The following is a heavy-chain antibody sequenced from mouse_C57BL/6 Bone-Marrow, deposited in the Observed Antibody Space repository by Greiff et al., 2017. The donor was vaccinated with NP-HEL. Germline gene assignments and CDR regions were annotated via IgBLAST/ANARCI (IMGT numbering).Heavy chain of an antibody. CDR2: ISDGGSYT. Sequence: DVKLVESGGGLVKPGGSLKLSCAASGFTFSSYAMSWVRQTPEKRLEWVATISDGGSYTYYPDNVKGRFTISRDNAKNNLYLQMSHLKSEDTAMYYCARVYDGYPYYFDYWGQGTTLTVSS. D-gene: IGHD2-3*01. CDR1: GFTFSSYA. V-gene: IGHV5-4*03. J-gene: IGHJ2*01. CDR3: ARVYDGYPYYFDY.